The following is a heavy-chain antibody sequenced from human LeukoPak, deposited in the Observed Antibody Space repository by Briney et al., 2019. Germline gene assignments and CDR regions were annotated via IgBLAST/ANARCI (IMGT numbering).Heavy chain of an antibody. CDR2: ISSSGSTI. V-gene: IGHV3-48*04. CDR1: GFTFSSYW. Sequence: GGSLRLSCAASGFTFSSYWMSWVRQAPGKGLEWVSYISSSGSTIYYADSVKGRFTISRDNAKNSLYLQMNSLRAEDTAVYYCARAVEIVGATTYEYYYYYYYMDVWGKGTTVTVSS. J-gene: IGHJ6*03. CDR3: ARAVEIVGATTYEYYYYYYYMDV. D-gene: IGHD1-26*01.